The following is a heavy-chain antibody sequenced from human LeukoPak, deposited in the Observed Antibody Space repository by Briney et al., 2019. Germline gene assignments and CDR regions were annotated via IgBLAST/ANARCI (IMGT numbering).Heavy chain of an antibody. CDR3: TKLKGWYGDGYFDY. V-gene: IGHV3-53*01. Sequence: GESLRLSCAASGFSVGSKYMSWVRQPAGKGLEWVSVIYSGGTTFYADSVKGRSTIYRYNSKITLYRQVNRLTPDDTVVYYCTKLKGWYGDGYFDYWGPGILVTVSS. J-gene: IGHJ4*02. CDR2: IYSGGTT. CDR1: GFSVGSKY. D-gene: IGHD3-10*01.